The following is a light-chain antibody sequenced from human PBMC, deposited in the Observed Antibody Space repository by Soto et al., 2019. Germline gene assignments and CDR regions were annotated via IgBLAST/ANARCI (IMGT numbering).Light chain of an antibody. CDR3: QQSYSTPQLN. Sequence: IQMTQSPSSVSASVGDRVTVTCRASQSISSYLNWYQQKPGKAPKLLIYAASSLQSGVPSRFSGSGSGTDFTLTISSLQPEDFATYYCQQSYSTPQLNFGGGTKVDIK. V-gene: IGKV1-39*01. CDR2: AAS. CDR1: QSISSY. J-gene: IGKJ4*01.